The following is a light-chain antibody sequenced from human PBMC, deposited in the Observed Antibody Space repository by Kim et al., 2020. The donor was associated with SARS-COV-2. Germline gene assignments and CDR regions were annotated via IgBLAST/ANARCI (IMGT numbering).Light chain of an antibody. V-gene: IGLV1-40*01. CDR1: SANIGAGYD. CDR2: GNS. J-gene: IGLJ1*01. Sequence: QSVTIAGTGSSANIGAGYDVHWYQQLPGTAPNLLIYGNSNRPSGVPDRFSGSKSGTSASLAITGLQAEDEADYYCQSYDSSLSGYVFGTGTKVTVL. CDR3: QSYDSSLSGYV.